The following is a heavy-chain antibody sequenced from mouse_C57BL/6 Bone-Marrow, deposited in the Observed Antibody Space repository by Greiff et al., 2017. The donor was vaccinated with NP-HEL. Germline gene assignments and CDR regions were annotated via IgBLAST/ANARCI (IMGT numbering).Heavy chain of an antibody. Sequence: EVNVVESGGGLVQSGRSLRLSCATSGFTFSDFYMEWVRQAPGKGLEWIAASRNKANDYTTEYSASVKGRFIVSRDTSQSILYLQMNALRAKDTAIYYCARGAGMDYWGQGTSVTVSS. CDR3: ARGAGMDY. V-gene: IGHV7-1*01. J-gene: IGHJ4*01. CDR2: SRNKANDYTT. CDR1: GFTFSDFY.